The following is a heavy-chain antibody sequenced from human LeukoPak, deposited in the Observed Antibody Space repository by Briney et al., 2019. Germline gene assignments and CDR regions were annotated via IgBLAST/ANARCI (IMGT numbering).Heavy chain of an antibody. CDR1: GFTFSTYA. Sequence: GGSLRLSCAASGFTFSTYAIHWVRQAPGKGLEYVSGISGNGGSTYYANSVKGRFTISRDNSKNTLYLQMGCLRVEDLAVYYCAGQAAGVVYWGQGTLVTVSS. J-gene: IGHJ4*02. CDR2: ISGNGGST. V-gene: IGHV3-64*01. CDR3: AGQAAGVVY. D-gene: IGHD6-13*01.